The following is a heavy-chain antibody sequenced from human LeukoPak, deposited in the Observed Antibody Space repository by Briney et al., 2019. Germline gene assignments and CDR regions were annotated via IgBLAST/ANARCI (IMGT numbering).Heavy chain of an antibody. D-gene: IGHD5-24*01. Sequence: PSETLSLTCVVYGGTLSGYYWSWIRQPPGKGLEWIGEIKEREKTNYNPSLKSRVTISIDTSKNQFSLKLSSVTAADTAVYYCAREGLRNVHNPLGYWGQGTLVTVSP. V-gene: IGHV4-34*01. CDR1: GGTLSGYY. J-gene: IGHJ4*02. CDR2: IKEREKT. CDR3: AREGLRNVHNPLGY.